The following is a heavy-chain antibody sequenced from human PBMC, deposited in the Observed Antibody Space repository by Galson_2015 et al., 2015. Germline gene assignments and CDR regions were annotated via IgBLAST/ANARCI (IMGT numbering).Heavy chain of an antibody. CDR1: GLTFGDYT. D-gene: IGHD2-15*01. J-gene: IGHJ6*03. Sequence: SLRLSCAASGLTFGDYTMSWFRQAPGQGLEWVGFIRSKAYGGTTEYAASVKGRFTISRDDSKSIAYLQMNSLKTEDTAVYYCTRDLARYCSGGSCRTRINYYYMDVWGKGTTVTVSS. CDR3: TRDLARYCSGGSCRTRINYYYMDV. CDR2: IRSKAYGGTT. V-gene: IGHV3-49*03.